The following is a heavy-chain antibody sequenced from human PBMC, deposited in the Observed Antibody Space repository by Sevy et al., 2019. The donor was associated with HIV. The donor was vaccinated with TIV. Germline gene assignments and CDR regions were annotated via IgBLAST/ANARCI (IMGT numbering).Heavy chain of an antibody. V-gene: IGHV3-73*01. CDR1: GFTFSDSA. D-gene: IGHD5-12*01. CDR3: AKKGWDGYNIPIDY. CDR2: IRNEANTYAT. Sequence: GGSLRLSCAASGFTFSDSAMHWFRQASGKGLEWVGLIRNEANTYATTNGASVKGRFTISRDDSKNTAYLQMNSLRVEDTAVYYCAKKGWDGYNIPIDYWGQGTLVTVSS. J-gene: IGHJ4*02.